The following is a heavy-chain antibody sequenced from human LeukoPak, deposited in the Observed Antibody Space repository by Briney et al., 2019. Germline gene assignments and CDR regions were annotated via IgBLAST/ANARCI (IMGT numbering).Heavy chain of an antibody. Sequence: ASVKVSCKASGGTFSSYAISWVRQAPGQGLEWMGGIIPIFGTANYAQKFQGRVTITADKSTSTAYMELSSLRSEDTAVYYCARDYCSSTSCPPVGIYYYGMDVWGKGTTVTVPS. D-gene: IGHD2-2*01. J-gene: IGHJ6*04. CDR2: IIPIFGTA. CDR1: GGTFSSYA. V-gene: IGHV1-69*06. CDR3: ARDYCSSTSCPPVGIYYYGMDV.